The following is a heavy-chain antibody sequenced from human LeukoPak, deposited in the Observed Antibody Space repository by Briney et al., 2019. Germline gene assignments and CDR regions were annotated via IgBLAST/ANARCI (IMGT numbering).Heavy chain of an antibody. CDR1: GGSIRSSSYY. Sequence: KSSETLSLTCTVSGGSIRSSSYYWGWIRQPPGKGLEWIGSIYYSGNTYYNPSLKSRVTISVDTSKNQFSLKLSSVTAADTAVYYCARLSSGTVDPWGQGTLVTVSS. V-gene: IGHV4-39*07. D-gene: IGHD3-10*01. CDR3: ARLSSGTVDP. J-gene: IGHJ5*02. CDR2: IYYSGNT.